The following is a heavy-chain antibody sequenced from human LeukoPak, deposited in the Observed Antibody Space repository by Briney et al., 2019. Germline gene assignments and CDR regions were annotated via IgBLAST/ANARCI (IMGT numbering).Heavy chain of an antibody. V-gene: IGHV4-39*01. J-gene: IGHJ6*03. CDR2: IYYSGST. CDR3: ARHRWVVVAAKGYYYMDV. CDR1: GGSISSSSYY. D-gene: IGHD2-15*01. Sequence: PSETLSLTCTVSGGSISSSSYYWGWIRQPPGKGLEWIGSIYYSGSTYYNPSLKSRVTISVDTSKNQFSLKLSSVTAADTAVYYCARHRWVVVAAKGYYYMDVWGKGTTVTVSS.